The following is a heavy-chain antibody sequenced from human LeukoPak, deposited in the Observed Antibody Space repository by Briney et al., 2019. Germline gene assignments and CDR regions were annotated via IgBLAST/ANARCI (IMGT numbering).Heavy chain of an antibody. CDR3: ARDSSSPRVKYFQH. Sequence: PSETLSLTCTVPGGSIRTGSYYWRWIRQPAGRELQWIVRIFTSGSTDYNPSLKSRVTISVDTSKNQFSLKLSSVTAADTAVYYCARDSSSPRVKYFQHWGQGTLVTVSS. D-gene: IGHD6-6*01. CDR1: GGSIRTGSYY. J-gene: IGHJ1*01. CDR2: IFTSGST. V-gene: IGHV4-61*02.